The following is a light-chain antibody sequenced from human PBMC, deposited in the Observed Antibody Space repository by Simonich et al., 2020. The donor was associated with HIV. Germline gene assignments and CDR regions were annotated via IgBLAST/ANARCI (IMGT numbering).Light chain of an antibody. CDR3: QQYNDWPT. Sequence: EIVMTQSPATLSVSPGERATLSCRASQSVNSNVAWYQQKPGLPPRLLIYGASTRATGIPARFSGSGSGTEFTLTISSMQSEDFAVYSCQQYNDWPTFGGGTKVEIK. V-gene: IGKV3-15*01. CDR1: QSVNSN. CDR2: GAS. J-gene: IGKJ4*01.